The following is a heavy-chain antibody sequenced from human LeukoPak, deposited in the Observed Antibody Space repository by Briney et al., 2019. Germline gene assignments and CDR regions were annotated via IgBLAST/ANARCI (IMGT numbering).Heavy chain of an antibody. J-gene: IGHJ6*02. Sequence: PSQTLSLTCTVSGGSISSGGYYWSWIRQHPGKGLEWIGYIYYSGSTYYNPSLKSRVTISVDTSKNQFSLKLSSVTAADTAVYYCARRRLDTAMAYYYYYGMDVWGQGTTVTVSS. CDR3: ARRRLDTAMAYYYYYGMDV. D-gene: IGHD5-18*01. CDR2: IYYSGST. CDR1: GGSISSGGYY. V-gene: IGHV4-31*03.